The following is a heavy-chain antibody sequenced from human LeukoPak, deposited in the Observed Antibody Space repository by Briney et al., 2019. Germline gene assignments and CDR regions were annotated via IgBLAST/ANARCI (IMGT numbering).Heavy chain of an antibody. CDR3: ARDPYVGQWLTNWFDP. CDR1: GYTFTSYA. D-gene: IGHD6-19*01. J-gene: IGHJ5*02. Sequence: ASEKVSCKASGYTFTSYAMHWVRQAPGQRLEWMGWINAGNGNTKYSQKFQGRVTITRDTSASTAYMELSSLRSEDTAVYYCARDPYVGQWLTNWFDPWGQGTLVTVSS. CDR2: INAGNGNT. V-gene: IGHV1-3*01.